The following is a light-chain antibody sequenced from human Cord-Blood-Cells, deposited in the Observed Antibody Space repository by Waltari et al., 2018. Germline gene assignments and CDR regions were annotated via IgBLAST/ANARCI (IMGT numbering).Light chain of an antibody. V-gene: IGLV2-23*01. CDR3: CSYAGSYV. J-gene: IGLJ1*01. Sequence: QSALTQHASVSGSPGQSITISCTGPSSDVGSYYLVSWYQPHPGKAPKLMIYEGSKRPSGVSNRFSGSKSGNTASLTISGLQAEDEADYYCCSYAGSYVFGTGTKVTVL. CDR1: SSDVGSYYL. CDR2: EGS.